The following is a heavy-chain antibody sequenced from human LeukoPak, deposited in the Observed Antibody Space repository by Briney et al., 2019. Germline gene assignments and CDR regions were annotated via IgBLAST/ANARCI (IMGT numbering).Heavy chain of an antibody. CDR3: ARDTGGGYSCYDC. V-gene: IGHV3-7*01. CDR2: IKQDGSEK. D-gene: IGHD5-18*01. CDR1: GFTFSSYW. Sequence: GGSLRLSCAASGFTFSSYWMTWIRQAPGKGLEWVANIKQDGSEKYYVDSVKGRFTISRDNAKNSLYRQMTSLRAEDTAVYYCARDTGGGYSCYDCWGQGTLVTVSS. J-gene: IGHJ4*02.